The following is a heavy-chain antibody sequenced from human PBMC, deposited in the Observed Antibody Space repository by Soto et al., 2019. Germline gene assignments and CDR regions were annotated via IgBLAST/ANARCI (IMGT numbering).Heavy chain of an antibody. J-gene: IGHJ5*02. Sequence: GXSVKVSCKASVGTFSSYAISWVRQAPGQGLEWMGGIIPIFGTANYAQKFQGRVTITADESTSTAYMELSSLRSEDTAVYYCAPLPPNWFDHWGQGTLVTVSS. CDR1: VGTFSSYA. CDR3: APLPPNWFDH. V-gene: IGHV1-69*13. CDR2: IIPIFGTA. D-gene: IGHD3-10*01.